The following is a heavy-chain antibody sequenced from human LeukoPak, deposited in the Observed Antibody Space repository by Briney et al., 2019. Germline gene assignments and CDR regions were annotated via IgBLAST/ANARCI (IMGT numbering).Heavy chain of an antibody. CDR3: ARRFGDLLLDY. CDR1: GFXFSSYS. CDR2: IGITSGYI. J-gene: IGHJ4*02. Sequence: GGSLRLSCAVSGFXFSSYSINWVRQAPGKGLEWVSFIGITSGYIYYADSVKGRFTISRDNAKNSLYLQMNSLRAEDTAIYYCARRFGDLLLDYWGQGTLVTVSS. D-gene: IGHD3-10*01. V-gene: IGHV3-21*01.